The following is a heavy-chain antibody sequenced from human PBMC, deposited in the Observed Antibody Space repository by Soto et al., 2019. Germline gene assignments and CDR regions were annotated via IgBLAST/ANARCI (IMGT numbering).Heavy chain of an antibody. CDR3: ARTLRFLETRRRSSYYYGMDV. CDR2: IDWDDDK. CDR1: GFSLSTSGMC. D-gene: IGHD3-3*01. Sequence: GSGPTLVNPTQPLTLTCTFSGFSLSTSGMCVSWIRQPPGKALEWLALIDWDDDKYYSTSLKTRLTISKDTSKNQVVLTMTNMDPVDTATYYCARTLRFLETRRRSSYYYGMDVWGQGTTVTVSS. J-gene: IGHJ6*02. V-gene: IGHV2-70*01.